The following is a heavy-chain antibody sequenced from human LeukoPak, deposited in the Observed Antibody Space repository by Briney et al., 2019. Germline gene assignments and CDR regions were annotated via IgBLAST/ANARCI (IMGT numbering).Heavy chain of an antibody. J-gene: IGHJ4*02. V-gene: IGHV3-53*01. Sequence: GGSLRLSCAASGFTVSSNYMNWVRQAPGKGLEWVSVIYSGGSTYYADSVKGRFTISRDNSKNTLYLQMNSLRAEDTAVYYCARVINYYFDYWGQGILVTVSS. CDR3: ARVINYYFDY. CDR2: IYSGGST. CDR1: GFTVSSNY.